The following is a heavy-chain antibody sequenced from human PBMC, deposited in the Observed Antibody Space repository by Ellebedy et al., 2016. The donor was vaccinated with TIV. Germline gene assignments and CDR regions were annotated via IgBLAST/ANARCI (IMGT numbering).Heavy chain of an antibody. D-gene: IGHD3-9*01. J-gene: IGHJ6*02. CDR2: IYYSADT. CDR1: GDSIRSYY. CDR3: ARDLRKGGMDV. Sequence: SETLSLXCSVSGDSIRSYYWSWIRQPPGKGLEWIGYIYYSADTNYNPSLKSRFTISVDTSKKQVSLKLSSVTAADTAVYYCARDLRKGGMDVWGQGTTVTVSS. V-gene: IGHV4-59*01.